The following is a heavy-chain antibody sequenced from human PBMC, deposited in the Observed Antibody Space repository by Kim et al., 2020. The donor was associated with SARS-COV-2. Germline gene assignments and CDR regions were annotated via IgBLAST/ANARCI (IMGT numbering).Heavy chain of an antibody. CDR1: GGTFSSYA. J-gene: IGHJ6*02. V-gene: IGHV1-69*04. CDR3: ARVSGYCSGGSCYANYYDYGMDV. Sequence: SVKVSCKASGGTFSSYAISWVRQAPGQGLEWMGRIIPMLGIANYAQKFQGRVTITADKSTSTAYMELSSLRSEDTAVYYCARVSGYCSGGSCYANYYDYGMDVWGQGTTVTVSS. CDR2: IIPMLGIA. D-gene: IGHD2-15*01.